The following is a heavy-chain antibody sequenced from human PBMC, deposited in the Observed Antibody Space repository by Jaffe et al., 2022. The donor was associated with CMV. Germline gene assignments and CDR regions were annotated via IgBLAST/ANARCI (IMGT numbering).Heavy chain of an antibody. Sequence: EVQLLESGGGLVQPGGSLRLSCAASGFTFSSYAMSWVRQAPGKGLEWVSAISGSGGSTYYADSVKGRFTISRDNSKNTLYLQMNSLRAEDTAVYYCANGGIFGVVIPNHFDYWGQGTLVTVSS. CDR3: ANGGIFGVVIPNHFDY. J-gene: IGHJ4*02. V-gene: IGHV3-23*01. CDR2: ISGSGGST. D-gene: IGHD3-3*02. CDR1: GFTFSSYA.